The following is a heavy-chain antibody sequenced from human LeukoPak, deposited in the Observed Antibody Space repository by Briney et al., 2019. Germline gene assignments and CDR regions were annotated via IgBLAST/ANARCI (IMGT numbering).Heavy chain of an antibody. J-gene: IGHJ3*02. CDR3: AAYCTNGVCHGGAFDI. V-gene: IGHV4-59*08. Sequence: SETLSLTCTVSGGSISSYYWSWIRQPPGKGLEWIGYIYYSGSTNYNPSLKSRVTISVDTSKNQFSLKLSSVTAADTAVYYCAAYCTNGVCHGGAFDIWGQGTMVTVSS. CDR1: GGSISSYY. CDR2: IYYSGST. D-gene: IGHD2-8*01.